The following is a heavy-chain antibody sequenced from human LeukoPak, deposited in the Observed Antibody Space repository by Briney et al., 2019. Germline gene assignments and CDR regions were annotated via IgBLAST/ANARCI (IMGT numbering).Heavy chain of an antibody. CDR3: ARGLYYYGSGTNYYYYYMDV. D-gene: IGHD3-10*01. Sequence: ASVKVSCKASGYTFTGYYMHWVRQATGQGLEWMGWMNPNSGNTGYAQKFQGRVTMTRNTSISTAYMELSSLRSEDTAVYYCARGLYYYGSGTNYYYYYMDVWGKGTTVTVSS. J-gene: IGHJ6*03. CDR2: MNPNSGNT. CDR1: GYTFTGYY. V-gene: IGHV1-8*02.